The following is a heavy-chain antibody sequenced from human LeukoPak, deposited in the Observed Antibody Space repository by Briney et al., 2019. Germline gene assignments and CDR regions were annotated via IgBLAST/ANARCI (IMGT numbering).Heavy chain of an antibody. J-gene: IGHJ4*02. D-gene: IGHD3-3*01. CDR2: IKRDGSEK. CDR3: ARAKDFWGGYYDY. V-gene: IGHV3-7*01. CDR1: GFTFSSYW. Sequence: GGSLRLSCAASGFTFSSYWMSWVRQAPGKGLEWVANIKRDGSEKYYVDSVKGRFTISRDNAKNSLYLQMNSLRAEDTAVYYCARAKDFWGGYYDYWGQGTLVTVSS.